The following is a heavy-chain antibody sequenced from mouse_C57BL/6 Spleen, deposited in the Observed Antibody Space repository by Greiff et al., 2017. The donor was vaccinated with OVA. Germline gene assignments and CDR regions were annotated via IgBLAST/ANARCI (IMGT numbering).Heavy chain of an antibody. CDR1: GYSITSGYY. CDR3: ARDRHYYGSSYGYFDY. D-gene: IGHD1-1*01. J-gene: IGHJ2*01. V-gene: IGHV3-6*01. CDR2: ISYDGSN. Sequence: EVKLQESGPGLVKPSQSLSLTCSVTGYSITSGYYWNWIRQLPGNKLEWMGYISYDGSNNYNPSLKNRIPITRDTSKNQFFLKLNSVTTEDTATYYCARDRHYYGSSYGYFDYWGQGTTLTVSS.